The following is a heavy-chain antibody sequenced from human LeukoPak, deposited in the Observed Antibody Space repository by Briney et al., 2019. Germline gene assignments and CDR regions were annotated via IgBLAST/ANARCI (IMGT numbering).Heavy chain of an antibody. Sequence: SVKVSCKASGGTFSSYAISWVRQAPGQGLEWMGGIIPIFGTANYAQKFQGRVTITTDESTSTAYMELSSLRSEDTAVYYCARAPHYYDSSSPFQLWGQGTLVTVSS. V-gene: IGHV1-69*05. CDR3: ARAPHYYDSSSPFQL. CDR2: IIPIFGTA. CDR1: GGTFSSYA. J-gene: IGHJ1*01. D-gene: IGHD3-22*01.